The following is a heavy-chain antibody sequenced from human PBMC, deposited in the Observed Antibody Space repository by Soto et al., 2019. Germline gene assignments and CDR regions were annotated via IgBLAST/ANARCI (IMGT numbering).Heavy chain of an antibody. CDR2: LLRSGSTT. J-gene: IGHJ5*02. V-gene: IGHV3-23*01. CDR3: AKDAVSGDGVWLLDS. CDR1: GFTFSNYA. D-gene: IGHD4-17*01. Sequence: EVQLLESGGGLVQPGGSLRLSCAASGFTFSNYAMSWARQAPGKGLEWVSGLLRSGSTTYYADSVKGRFTISSDKSANSLYLQMDSLRADDTAVYYCAKDAVSGDGVWLLDSWGQGTVVTVSS.